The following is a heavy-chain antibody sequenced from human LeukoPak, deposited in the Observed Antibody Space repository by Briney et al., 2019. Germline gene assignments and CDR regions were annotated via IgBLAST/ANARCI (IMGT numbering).Heavy chain of an antibody. J-gene: IGHJ4*02. CDR3: ASDRGCSTFDY. Sequence: GGSLRRSCAASAFTFSNYWMSWVRQAPGKGLEWVANIKEDGSEINYVDSVKGRFTISRDNAKNSLYLQMNSLRVDDTAVYYCASDRGCSTFDYWGQGTLVTVSS. D-gene: IGHD3-10*01. CDR1: AFTFSNYW. CDR2: IKEDGSEI. V-gene: IGHV3-7*01.